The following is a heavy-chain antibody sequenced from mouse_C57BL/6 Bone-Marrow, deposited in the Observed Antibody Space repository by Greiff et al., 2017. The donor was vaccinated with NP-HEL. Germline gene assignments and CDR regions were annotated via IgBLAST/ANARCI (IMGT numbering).Heavy chain of an antibody. Sequence: QVQLQQSGAELVMPGASVKLSCKASGYTFTSYWMHWVKQRPGQGLEWIGEIDPSDSYTNYNQKFKGKSTLTVDKSSSTAYMQLSSLTSKDSAVYYCAREDTTVDFDYWGQGTTLTVSS. J-gene: IGHJ2*01. CDR1: GYTFTSYW. CDR3: AREDTTVDFDY. V-gene: IGHV1-69*01. D-gene: IGHD1-1*01. CDR2: IDPSDSYT.